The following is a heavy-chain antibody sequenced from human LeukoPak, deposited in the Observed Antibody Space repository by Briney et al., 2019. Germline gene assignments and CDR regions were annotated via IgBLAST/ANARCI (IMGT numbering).Heavy chain of an antibody. Sequence: GGSLRLSCAASGFTFSSYAMSWVRQAPGKGLEWVSAISGSGGSTYYADSVKGRFTISRDDSKNTLYLQMNSLRAEDTAVYYCARRDGDPVDAFDIWGQGTMVTVSS. CDR1: GFTFSSYA. V-gene: IGHV3-23*01. J-gene: IGHJ3*02. CDR3: ARRDGDPVDAFDI. D-gene: IGHD4-17*01. CDR2: ISGSGGST.